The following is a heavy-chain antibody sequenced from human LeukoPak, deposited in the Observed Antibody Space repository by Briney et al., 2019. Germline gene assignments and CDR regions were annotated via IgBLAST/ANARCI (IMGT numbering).Heavy chain of an antibody. V-gene: IGHV4-59*01. CDR1: GGPISSYY. Sequence: PSETLSLTCSVWGGPISSYYWSWIPQPPGKGLEWIGYIYYSGRTNYNPSLKSRVTISVDTPKNQFSLTLSSVTAADTAVYYCARGQKYRNGYTVTELGSGYFDYWGQGTLVTVSS. CDR3: ARGQKYRNGYTVTELGSGYFDY. J-gene: IGHJ4*02. D-gene: IGHD5-18*01. CDR2: IYYSGRT.